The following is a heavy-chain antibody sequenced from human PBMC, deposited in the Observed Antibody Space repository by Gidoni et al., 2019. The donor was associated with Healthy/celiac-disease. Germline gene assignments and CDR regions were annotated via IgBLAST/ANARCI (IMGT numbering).Heavy chain of an antibody. J-gene: IGHJ5*02. CDR3: ARELIVGATNWFDP. Sequence: QVQLQASGPGLVKPSETLSLTCTVSVGSISSYYWSWIRQPPGKGLEWIGYIYYSGSTNYNPSLKSRVTISVDTSKNQFSLKLSSVTAADTAVYYCARELIVGATNWFDPWGQGTLVTVSS. CDR2: IYYSGST. CDR1: VGSISSYY. D-gene: IGHD1-26*01. V-gene: IGHV4-59*01.